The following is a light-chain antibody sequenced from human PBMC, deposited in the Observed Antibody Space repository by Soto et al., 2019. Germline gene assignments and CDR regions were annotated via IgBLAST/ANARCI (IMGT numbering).Light chain of an antibody. J-gene: IGKJ1*01. CDR3: QQYNSYSWT. CDR1: QSVNTN. Sequence: EIVMTQSPATLSVSPGERATLSCRASQSVNTNLAWYQQRPGQAPRLLIYDASSLESGVPSRFSGSGSGTEFTLTISSLQPDDFATYYCQQYNSYSWTFGQGTKVDIK. CDR2: DAS. V-gene: IGKV3-15*01.